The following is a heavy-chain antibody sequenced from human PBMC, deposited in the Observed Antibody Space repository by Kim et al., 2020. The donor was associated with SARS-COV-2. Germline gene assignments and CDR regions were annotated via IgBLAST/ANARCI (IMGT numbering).Heavy chain of an antibody. J-gene: IGHJ4*02. CDR2: ISHSGST. D-gene: IGHD6-19*01. CDR1: GGSISSVNYY. Sequence: SETLSLTCNVSGGSISSVNYYWGWIRQPPGKGLEWIGSISHSGSTYYTPSLKSRVTISADTSKNQVCLKLSSVTAADTAVYYCARHVISGWHYFDYWGQGTLVTVSS. V-gene: IGHV4-39*01. CDR3: ARHVISGWHYFDY.